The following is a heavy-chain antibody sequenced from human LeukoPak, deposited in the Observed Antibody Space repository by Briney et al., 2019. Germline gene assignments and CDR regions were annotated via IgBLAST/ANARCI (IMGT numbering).Heavy chain of an antibody. Sequence: GGSLRLSCAASGFTFSSYGMHWVRQAPGKGLEWVAVMSYDGSNKYYADSVKGRFTISRDNSKNTLYLQMNSLRAEDTAVYYCAKNPGGSYSGTMDVWGQGTTVTVSS. CDR3: AKNPGGSYSGTMDV. J-gene: IGHJ6*02. V-gene: IGHV3-30*18. D-gene: IGHD1-26*01. CDR2: MSYDGSNK. CDR1: GFTFSSYG.